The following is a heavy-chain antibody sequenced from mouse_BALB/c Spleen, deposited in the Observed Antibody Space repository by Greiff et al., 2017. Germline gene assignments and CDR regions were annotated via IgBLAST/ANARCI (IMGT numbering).Heavy chain of an antibody. D-gene: IGHD2-4*01. J-gene: IGHJ3*01. CDR2: INPSTGYT. CDR3: ARTGYDYDFY. Sequence: QVHVKQSGAELAKPGASVKMSCKASGYTFTSYWMHWVKQRPGQGLEWIGYINPSTGYTEYNQKFKDKATLTADKSSSTAYMQLSSLTSEDSAVYYCARTGYDYDFYWGQGTLVTVSA. V-gene: IGHV1-7*01. CDR1: GYTFTSYW.